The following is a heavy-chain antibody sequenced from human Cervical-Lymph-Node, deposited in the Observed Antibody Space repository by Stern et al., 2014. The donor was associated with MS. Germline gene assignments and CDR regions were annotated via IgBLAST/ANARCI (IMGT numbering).Heavy chain of an antibody. J-gene: IGHJ4*02. Sequence: DQLVESGPGLVKPSETLSLTCTVSGGSISSYYWSWIRQPAGKGLEWIGRIYPSGSITYNPPLKSRVTMSVDTSKNQFSLNLSSVTAADTAVYYCARDPSADPFDYWGQGTLVTVSS. CDR2: IYPSGSI. V-gene: IGHV4-4*07. CDR1: GGSISSYY. D-gene: IGHD2-15*01. CDR3: ARDPSADPFDY.